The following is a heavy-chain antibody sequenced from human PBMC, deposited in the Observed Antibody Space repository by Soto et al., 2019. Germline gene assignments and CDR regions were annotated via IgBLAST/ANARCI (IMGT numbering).Heavy chain of an antibody. V-gene: IGHV1-8*01. D-gene: IGHD1-26*01. CDR3: ARGIVGGSTRAFDL. J-gene: IGHJ3*01. CDR1: GYTFTHHD. CDR2: INPNSGEA. Sequence: QVQLVQSGAEVKKPGASVRISCTASGYTFTHHDVNWVRQAPGQGPEWMGWINPNSGEAVYAQIFQRRVKMTRDTSISTAYMEVSSLGSGDTAMYFCARGIVGGSTRAFDLWGQGTKVTVSS.